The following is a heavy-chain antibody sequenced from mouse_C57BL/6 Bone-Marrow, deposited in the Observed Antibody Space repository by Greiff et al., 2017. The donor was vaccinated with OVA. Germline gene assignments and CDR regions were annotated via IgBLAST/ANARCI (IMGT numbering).Heavy chain of an antibody. Sequence: VQLHQPGAELVKPGASVKMSCKASGYTFTSYWLTWVKQRPGLGLEWIGDIYPGSGSTNYNEKFKSKATLTVDTSSSTDYMQLSSLTSEDFAVLYCGRKGDSNCVNNYAMD. V-gene: IGHV1-55*01. CDR1: GYTFTSYW. J-gene: IGHJ4*01. CDR3: GRKGDSNCVNNYAMD. CDR2: IYPGSGST. D-gene: IGHD2-5*01.